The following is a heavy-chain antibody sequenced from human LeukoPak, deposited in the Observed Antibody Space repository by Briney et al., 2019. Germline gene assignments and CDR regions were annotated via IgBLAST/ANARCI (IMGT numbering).Heavy chain of an antibody. D-gene: IGHD4-4*01. CDR3: ARHDYSNYPPNNWFDP. V-gene: IGHV4-59*08. CDR2: IFYGGSS. CDR1: GASISSYY. J-gene: IGHJ5*02. Sequence: SETLSLTCTVSGASISSYYWSWIRQPPGKGLEWIGYIFYGGSSNYNPSLKSRVTISVDASKDQFSLTLSSVTAADTAIYYCARHDYSNYPPNNWFDPWGQGTLVTASS.